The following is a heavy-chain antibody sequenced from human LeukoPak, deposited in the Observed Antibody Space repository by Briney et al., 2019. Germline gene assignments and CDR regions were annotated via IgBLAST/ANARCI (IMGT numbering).Heavy chain of an antibody. CDR1: GGSISSGSYY. V-gene: IGHV4-39*07. J-gene: IGHJ4*02. CDR3: ARAPEYGLYYFDY. Sequence: PSETLSLTCTVSGGSISSGSYYWGWTRQPPGKGLEWIGSIYYSGSTYYNPSLKSRVTISVDTSKNQFSLKLSSVTAADTAVYYCARAPEYGLYYFDYWGQGTLVIVSS. D-gene: IGHD1-14*01. CDR2: IYYSGST.